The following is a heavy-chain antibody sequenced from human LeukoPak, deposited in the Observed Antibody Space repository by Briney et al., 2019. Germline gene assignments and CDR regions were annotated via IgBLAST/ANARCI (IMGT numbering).Heavy chain of an antibody. Sequence: GGSLRLSCAASGFSFSAYWMTWDRQAPGTGLEWVANINPAGSETYYVDPVKGRFSISRDNAKNLVYLQMNSLRAEDTAVYHCARFGYVAAVDVWGQGTPVTVSS. CDR1: GFSFSAYW. D-gene: IGHD2-15*01. CDR3: ARFGYVAAVDV. V-gene: IGHV3-7*01. CDR2: INPAGSET. J-gene: IGHJ4*02.